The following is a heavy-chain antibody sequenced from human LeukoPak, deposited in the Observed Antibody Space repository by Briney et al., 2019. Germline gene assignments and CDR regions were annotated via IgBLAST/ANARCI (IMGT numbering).Heavy chain of an antibody. V-gene: IGHV4-34*01. Sequence: SETLSLTCAVYGGSFSGYYWSWIRQPPGKGLEWIGEINHSGSTNYNPSLKSRVTISVDTSKNQFSLKLSSVTAADTAEYYCARSDPYCSSTSCPFDYWGQGTLVTVSS. J-gene: IGHJ4*02. CDR3: ARSDPYCSSTSCPFDY. D-gene: IGHD2-2*01. CDR2: INHSGST. CDR1: GGSFSGYY.